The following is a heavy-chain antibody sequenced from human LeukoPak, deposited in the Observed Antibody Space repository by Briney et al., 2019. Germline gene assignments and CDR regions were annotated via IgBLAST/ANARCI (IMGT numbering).Heavy chain of an antibody. V-gene: IGHV4-61*09. CDR1: GGSINSGTYY. Sequence: SETLSLTCTVSGGSINSGTYYWSWIRQPAGKGLEWIGHIYTSGSTNYNPSLKSRVTISVDTSKNQFSLNLSSVTAADTAVYYCARHEEEVVVAATPIAFDIWGQGTMVTVSS. D-gene: IGHD2-15*01. CDR3: ARHEEEVVVAATPIAFDI. CDR2: IYTSGST. J-gene: IGHJ3*02.